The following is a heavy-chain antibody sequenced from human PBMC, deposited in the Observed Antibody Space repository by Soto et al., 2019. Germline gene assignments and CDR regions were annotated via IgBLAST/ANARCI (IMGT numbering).Heavy chain of an antibody. D-gene: IGHD3-22*01. V-gene: IGHV3-53*01. CDR3: ARGLYDGSAY. Sequence: WXSLRLSGAASGFSVSHNYMSWVRQAPGKGLEWVSVIYGGGSTYYADSVKGRFTISRDNSKNTLYLQMNNLRADDSAVYYCARGLYDGSAYWGQGTLVTVSS. J-gene: IGHJ4*02. CDR1: GFSVSHNY. CDR2: IYGGGST.